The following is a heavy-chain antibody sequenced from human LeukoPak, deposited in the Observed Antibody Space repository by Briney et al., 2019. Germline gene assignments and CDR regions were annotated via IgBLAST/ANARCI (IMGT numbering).Heavy chain of an antibody. CDR2: IDWDDDK. J-gene: IGHJ4*02. CDR3: ARIRKSDHGHYIHFDY. V-gene: IGHV2-70*11. CDR1: GFSLSPSGMC. D-gene: IGHD4-17*01. Sequence: SGPALTTPTQTLTLTCTFSGFSLSPSGMCVSWIRHPPGKALEWLARIDWDDDKTYSTLRAAQCTHSKDTSKNQVVLTMTNMDPVDTATYYCARIRKSDHGHYIHFDYWGQGTLVRVSS.